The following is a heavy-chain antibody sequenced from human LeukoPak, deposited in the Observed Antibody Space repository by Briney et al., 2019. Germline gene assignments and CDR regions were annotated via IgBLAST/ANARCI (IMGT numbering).Heavy chain of an antibody. V-gene: IGHV3-30*02. J-gene: IGHJ4*02. CDR1: GFIFSSYG. CDR3: AKDHRNSGWYPYDFDY. Sequence: GGSLRLSCAASGFIFSSYGMNWVRQAPGKGLEWVTFIRYDGSDKYYADSVKGRFTISRDNSKNTLYLQMNSLTVEDTAVYYCAKDHRNSGWYPYDFDYWGQGTLVTVSS. CDR2: IRYDGSDK. D-gene: IGHD6-19*01.